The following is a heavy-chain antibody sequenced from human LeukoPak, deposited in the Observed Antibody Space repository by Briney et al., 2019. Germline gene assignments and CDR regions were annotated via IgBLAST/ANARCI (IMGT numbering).Heavy chain of an antibody. CDR2: IIPIVGTA. V-gene: IGHV1-69*13. D-gene: IGHD2-2*02. CDR3: AKAPNEPAELLYWRFWFDR. CDR1: GGTFSSYA. J-gene: IGHJ5*02. Sequence: SVKVSCKASGGTFSSYAISWVRQAPGQGGEWRGGIIPIVGTANYAEKLQGRDTISADEYTSTAYMEVSRQRSEETAVYYCAKAPNEPAELLYWRFWFDRCGQGTLVSASS.